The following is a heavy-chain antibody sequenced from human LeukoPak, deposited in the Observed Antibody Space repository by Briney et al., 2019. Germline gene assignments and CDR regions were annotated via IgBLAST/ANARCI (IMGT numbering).Heavy chain of an antibody. D-gene: IGHD1-26*01. CDR2: ISSSSNYI. Sequence: VGSLRLSCAASGFTFSTYNMNWVRQAPGKGLEWVSSISSSSNYIYYADSVKGRFTISRENAKNSLYLQMNSLRAEDTDVYYCTRDVGASAPDAFDIWGQGTMVPVS. CDR3: TRDVGASAPDAFDI. V-gene: IGHV3-21*01. J-gene: IGHJ3*02. CDR1: GFTFSTYN.